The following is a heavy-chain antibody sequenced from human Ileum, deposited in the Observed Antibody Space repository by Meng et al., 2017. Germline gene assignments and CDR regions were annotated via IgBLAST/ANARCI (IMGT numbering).Heavy chain of an antibody. V-gene: IGHV7-4-1*02. CDR2: INTNTGNP. CDR3: TRGGFGTEYIDY. Sequence: ASVKVSCKASGYIFIKYTMNWVRQAPGQGLEWMGWINTNTGNPTYAQGFTGRFVFSVDTSVNTAYLHITSLKPEDTAVYYCTRGGFGTEYIDYWGQGTLVTVSS. D-gene: IGHD3-16*01. J-gene: IGHJ4*02. CDR1: GYIFIKYT.